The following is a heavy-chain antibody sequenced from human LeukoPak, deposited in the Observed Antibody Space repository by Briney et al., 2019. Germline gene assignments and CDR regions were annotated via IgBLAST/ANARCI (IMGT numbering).Heavy chain of an antibody. J-gene: IGHJ4*02. CDR2: ISYDGSNK. CDR1: GFTFSSYA. CDR3: ARDPAPNSWFDY. Sequence: PGGSLGLSCAASGFTFSSYAMHWVRQAPGKGLEWVAVISYDGSNKYYADSVKGRFTISRDNAKNTLYLQMNSLRAEDTAVYYCARDPAPNSWFDYWGQGTLVTVSS. V-gene: IGHV3-30-3*01. D-gene: IGHD6-13*01.